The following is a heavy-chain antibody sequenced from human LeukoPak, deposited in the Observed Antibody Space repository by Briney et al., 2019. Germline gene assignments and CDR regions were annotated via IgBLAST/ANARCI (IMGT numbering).Heavy chain of an antibody. CDR1: GFIFTTYA. D-gene: IGHD4-23*01. J-gene: IGHJ4*02. V-gene: IGHV3-23*03. CDR2: VSSGGSDT. Sequence: PGGSLRLSCAASGFIFTTYAMGWVRQLPGKGLEWVSSVSSGGSDTYYTSSVKGRFTISRDNSKNTLYLQVNSLRVEDTAVYYCARRVLGAVGYFDYWGQGALVTVSS. CDR3: ARRVLGAVGYFDY.